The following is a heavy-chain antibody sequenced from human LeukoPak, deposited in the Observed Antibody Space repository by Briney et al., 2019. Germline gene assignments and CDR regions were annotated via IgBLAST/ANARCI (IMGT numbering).Heavy chain of an antibody. CDR3: ARDPSGWNDVIDY. Sequence: GASVKVSCKASGGTFSSYAISWVRQAPGQGLEWMGWISAYNGNTNYAQKLQGRVTMTTDTSTSTAYMELRSLRSDDTAVYYCARDPSGWNDVIDYWGQGTLVTVSS. V-gene: IGHV1-18*01. D-gene: IGHD1-1*01. J-gene: IGHJ4*02. CDR2: ISAYNGNT. CDR1: GGTFSSYA.